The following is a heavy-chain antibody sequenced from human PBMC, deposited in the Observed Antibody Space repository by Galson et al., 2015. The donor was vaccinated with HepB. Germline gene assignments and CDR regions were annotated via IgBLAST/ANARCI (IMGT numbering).Heavy chain of an antibody. CDR2: ISSSGSVI. V-gene: IGHV3-11*01. CDR3: TADYSDYYRLRIFYY. J-gene: IGHJ4*02. Sequence: SLRLSCAASGFTFSDYYVSWIRQAPGKGLEWVSYISSSGSVIQYVDSVKGRLTISRDNAKNSLYLQMNSLKTEDTAVYYCTADYSDYYRLRIFYYWGQGTLVTVSS. CDR1: GFTFSDYY. D-gene: IGHD4-11*01.